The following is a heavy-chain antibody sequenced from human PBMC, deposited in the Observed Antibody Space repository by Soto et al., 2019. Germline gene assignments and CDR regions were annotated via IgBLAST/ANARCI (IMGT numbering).Heavy chain of an antibody. CDR3: ARLDYGDYDY. J-gene: IGHJ4*02. Sequence: SETLSLTCTVSGGSISSYYWIWIRQPPGKGLEWIGYIYYSGSTNYNPSLKSRVTISVDTSKNQFSLKLSSVTAADTAVYYCARLDYGDYDYWGQGTLVTVSS. CDR1: GGSISSYY. V-gene: IGHV4-59*01. D-gene: IGHD4-17*01. CDR2: IYYSGST.